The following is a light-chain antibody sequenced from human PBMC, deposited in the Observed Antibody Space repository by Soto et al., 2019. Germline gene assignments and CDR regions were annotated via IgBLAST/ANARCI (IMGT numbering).Light chain of an antibody. CDR1: ALPKQY. J-gene: IGLJ1*01. Sequence: SYELTQPPSVSVSPGQTARITCSGDALPKQYAYWYQQKTGQAPILVIYKDTERPSGIAERFSGSSSGTTVTLTISGVQAGDEADYYCQSADNSGIYYVFGTGTKVTVL. V-gene: IGLV3-25*02. CDR2: KDT. CDR3: QSADNSGIYYV.